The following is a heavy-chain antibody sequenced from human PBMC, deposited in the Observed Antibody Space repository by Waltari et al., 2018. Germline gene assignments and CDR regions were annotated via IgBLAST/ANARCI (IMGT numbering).Heavy chain of an antibody. Sequence: QVQLQESGPGLVKPSQTLSLTCTVSGASVSGGSYFWNWIRQPAGKGLEWIARIYTTGRTDYNPPLQSLLTISADTSKNALSLKMSSVTAADTAVYYCARSGYDSTEGWLDPWGPGTLVTVSS. CDR3: ARSGYDSTEGWLDP. V-gene: IGHV4-61*02. J-gene: IGHJ5*02. CDR1: GASVSGGSYF. D-gene: IGHD3-22*01. CDR2: IYTTGRT.